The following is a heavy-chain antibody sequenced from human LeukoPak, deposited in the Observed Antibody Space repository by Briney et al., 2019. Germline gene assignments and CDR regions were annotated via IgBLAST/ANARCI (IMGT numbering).Heavy chain of an antibody. CDR1: GYTFTTSS. V-gene: IGHV1-3*01. Sequence: GASVKVSCKASGYTFTTSSIHWVRQAPGQGLELMGRISAGNGNTKFSQNFQDRVTITRDTSASTAYMELSSLTSEDTAVYYCARDYDSSGYYDYWGQGTLVTVSS. CDR2: ISAGNGNT. D-gene: IGHD3-22*01. CDR3: ARDYDSSGYYDY. J-gene: IGHJ4*02.